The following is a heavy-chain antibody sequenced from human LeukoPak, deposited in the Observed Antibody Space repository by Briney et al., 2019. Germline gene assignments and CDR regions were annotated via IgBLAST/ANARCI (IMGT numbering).Heavy chain of an antibody. CDR1: GYTFTSYG. V-gene: IGHV1-18*01. Sequence: ASVKVSCKASGYTFTSYGISWVRQAPGQGLEWMGWISAYNGNTNYAQKLQGRATMTTDTSTSTAYMELRSLRSDDTAVYFCARVVYSSLSRAFDIWGQGTMVTVSS. CDR2: ISAYNGNT. J-gene: IGHJ3*02. D-gene: IGHD6-6*01. CDR3: ARVVYSSLSRAFDI.